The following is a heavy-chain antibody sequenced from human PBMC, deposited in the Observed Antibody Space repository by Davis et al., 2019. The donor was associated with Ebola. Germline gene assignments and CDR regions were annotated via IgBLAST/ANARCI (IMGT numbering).Heavy chain of an antibody. V-gene: IGHV3-7*03. CDR2: IKKDGSEK. J-gene: IGHJ4*02. Sequence: PGGSLRLSCAASGLTFSAYWMNWVRQVPGKGLEWVAIIKKDGSEKHYADSVEGRFTISRDNAKNSLFLQMDSLRAEDTAVYYCVKGLGYFLHYWGQGTPVTVSS. CDR3: VKGLGYFLHY. CDR1: GLTFSAYW. D-gene: IGHD6-13*01.